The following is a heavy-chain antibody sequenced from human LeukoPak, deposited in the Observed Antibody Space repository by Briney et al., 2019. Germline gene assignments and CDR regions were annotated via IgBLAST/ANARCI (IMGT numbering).Heavy chain of an antibody. Sequence: PGGSLRLSCTVSGFTVSSNSMSWVRQAPGKGLEWVSYISRSGSYTYYTDSVKGRFTVSRDNAKNSLFLQMDGLRAEDTAVYYCSRPLSFGELFRLDYWGQGILVTVSS. D-gene: IGHD3-10*01. CDR2: ISRSGSYT. V-gene: IGHV3-11*06. J-gene: IGHJ4*02. CDR3: SRPLSFGELFRLDY. CDR1: GFTVSSNS.